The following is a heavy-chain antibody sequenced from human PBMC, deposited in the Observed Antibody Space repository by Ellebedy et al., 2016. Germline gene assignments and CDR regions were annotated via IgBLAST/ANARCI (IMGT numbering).Heavy chain of an antibody. V-gene: IGHV5-51*01. CDR2: IYPADSDT. Sequence: GESLKISXTGSGHNFPNSWIAWVRQTPGRGLEWMGIIYPADSDTRYSPSFQGQVTISADKSINTAYLQWSSLKASDTSVYYCAIHGPDYCRGANCFSPEYFQHWGQGTLVTVSS. J-gene: IGHJ1*01. CDR1: GHNFPNSW. CDR3: AIHGPDYCRGANCFSPEYFQH. D-gene: IGHD2-15*01.